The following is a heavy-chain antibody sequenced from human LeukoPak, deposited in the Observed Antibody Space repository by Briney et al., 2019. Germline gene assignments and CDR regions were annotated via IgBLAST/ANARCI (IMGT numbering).Heavy chain of an antibody. CDR3: ARGRYCSADSCSGGDAFDI. J-gene: IGHJ3*02. D-gene: IGHD2-21*02. CDR1: GGSISNYY. Sequence: SETLSLTCTVSGGSISNYYWSWIRQPAGKGLEWIGRMYSRGSTNYNPSLKSRVTMSVDTSKTQFSLNLRSVTAADTAVYYCARGRYCSADSCSGGDAFDIWGQGTMVSVSS. V-gene: IGHV4-4*07. CDR2: MYSRGST.